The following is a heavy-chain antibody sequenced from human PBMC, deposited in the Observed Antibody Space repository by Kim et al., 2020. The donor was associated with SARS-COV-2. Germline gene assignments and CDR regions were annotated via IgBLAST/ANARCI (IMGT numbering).Heavy chain of an antibody. D-gene: IGHD3-3*01. V-gene: IGHV3-23*01. CDR2: ISGSGGST. CDR1: GFTFSSYA. CDR3: AKDAVVIIGPYYGMDV. Sequence: GGSLRLSCAASGFTFSSYAMSWVRQAPGKGLEWVSAISGSGGSTYYADSVKGRFTISRDNSKNTLYLQMNSLRAEDTAVYYCAKDAVVIIGPYYGMDVWGQGTTVTVSS. J-gene: IGHJ6*02.